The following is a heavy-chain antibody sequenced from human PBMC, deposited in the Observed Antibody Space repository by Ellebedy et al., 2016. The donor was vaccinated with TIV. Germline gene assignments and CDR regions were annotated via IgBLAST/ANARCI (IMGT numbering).Heavy chain of an antibody. J-gene: IGHJ4*02. Sequence: GESLKISCAASGFTSSGYAMHWVRQSPGKGLEWVAFMSGDGGVQHYADSVKGRFTVSRDNTKSTVYLQMNSLRAEDTALYFWARGKGPGSFLVDFWGQGTLVTVSS. CDR2: MSGDGGVQ. V-gene: IGHV3-30*04. CDR1: GFTSSGYA. CDR3: ARGKGPGSFLVDF.